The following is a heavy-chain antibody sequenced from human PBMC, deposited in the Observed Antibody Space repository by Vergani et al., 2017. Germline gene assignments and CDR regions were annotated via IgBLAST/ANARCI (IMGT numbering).Heavy chain of an antibody. CDR2: IYTSGST. CDR3: ARDRCSGGSCLFDY. Sequence: QLQLQESGPGLVKPSQTLSLTCTVSGGSISSGSYYWSWIRQPAGKGLEWIGRIYTSGSTNYNPSLKSRVTISVDTSKNQFSLKLSSVTAADTAVYYCARDRCSGGSCLFDYWGQGTLVTVSS. D-gene: IGHD2-15*01. J-gene: IGHJ4*02. CDR1: GGSISSGSYY. V-gene: IGHV4-61*02.